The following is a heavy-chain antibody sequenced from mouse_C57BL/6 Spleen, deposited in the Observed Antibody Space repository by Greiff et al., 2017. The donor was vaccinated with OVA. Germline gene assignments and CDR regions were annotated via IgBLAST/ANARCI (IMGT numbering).Heavy chain of an antibody. D-gene: IGHD1-1*01. CDR3: ARRDGSRYFDY. Sequence: QVQLQQPGAELVMPGASVKLSCKASGYTFTSYWMHWVKQRPGQGLEWIGEIDPSASYPNYNQKFKGKSTLTVDKSSSTAYMQLSSLTSEDSAVYYCARRDGSRYFDYWGQGTTLTVSS. J-gene: IGHJ2*01. CDR1: GYTFTSYW. V-gene: IGHV1-69*01. CDR2: IDPSASYP.